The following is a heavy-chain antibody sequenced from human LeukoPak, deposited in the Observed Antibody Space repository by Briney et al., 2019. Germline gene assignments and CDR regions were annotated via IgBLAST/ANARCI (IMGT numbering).Heavy chain of an antibody. CDR1: GFTFSSYA. J-gene: IGHJ6*03. Sequence: PGGSLRLSCAASGFTFSSYAMSWVRQAPGKGLEWVSAISGSGGSTYYADSVKGRFTISRDNSKNTLYLQMNSLRAEDTAVYYCAKDRSSKHYYYYYYMDVWGKGTTVTVPS. D-gene: IGHD2-2*01. V-gene: IGHV3-23*01. CDR2: ISGSGGST. CDR3: AKDRSSKHYYYYYYMDV.